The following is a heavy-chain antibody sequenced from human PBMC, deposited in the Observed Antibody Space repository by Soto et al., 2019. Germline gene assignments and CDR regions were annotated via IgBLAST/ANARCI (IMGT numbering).Heavy chain of an antibody. J-gene: IGHJ4*02. Sequence: ASVKVSCKASGYTFTSYARHWVRQAPGQRLEWMGWINAGNGNTKYSQKFQGRVTITRDTSASTAYMELSSLRSEDTAVYYCARSSILTGSSFDYWGQGTLVTVSS. CDR3: ARSSILTGSSFDY. CDR1: GYTFTSYA. V-gene: IGHV1-3*01. D-gene: IGHD3-9*01. CDR2: INAGNGNT.